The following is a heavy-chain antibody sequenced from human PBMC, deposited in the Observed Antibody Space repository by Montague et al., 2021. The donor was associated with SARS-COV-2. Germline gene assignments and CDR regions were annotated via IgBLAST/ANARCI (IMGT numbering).Heavy chain of an antibody. D-gene: IGHD6-13*01. Sequence: SLRLSCAASGFTFSSFAMIWVRQAPGKGLEWLSYISRSGSPDYADSVKSRFTVSRDNAKNSLYLQMDSLRDEDTAVYYCATRAQSRVWYERHGPLDYGGQGTLFSVSA. CDR3: ATRAQSRVWYERHGPLDY. V-gene: IGHV3-48*03. J-gene: IGHJ4*02. CDR2: ISRSGSP. CDR1: GFTFSSFA.